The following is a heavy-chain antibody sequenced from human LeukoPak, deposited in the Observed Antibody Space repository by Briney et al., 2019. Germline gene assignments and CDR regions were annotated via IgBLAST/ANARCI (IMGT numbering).Heavy chain of an antibody. CDR1: GFTFSSYA. J-gene: IGHJ1*01. Sequence: QAGGSLRLSCAASGFTFSSYAMSWVRQAPGKGLEWVSAISGSGGSTYYADSVKGRFTISRDNSKNTLYLQMNSLRAEDTAVYYCAKDPYSGSFEYFQLWGQGTLVTVSS. D-gene: IGHD1-26*01. V-gene: IGHV3-23*01. CDR2: ISGSGGST. CDR3: AKDPYSGSFEYFQL.